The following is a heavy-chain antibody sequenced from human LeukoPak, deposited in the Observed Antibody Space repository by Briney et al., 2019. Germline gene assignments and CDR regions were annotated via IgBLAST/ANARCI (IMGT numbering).Heavy chain of an antibody. Sequence: GGSLRLSCAASGFTFSSYWMSWVRQAPGKGLEWVANIKQDGSEKYYVDSVKGRFTISRDNAKNSLYLQMNSLRAEDTAVYYCARRLFDFWSGYYTGFDYWGQGTLVAVSS. J-gene: IGHJ4*02. V-gene: IGHV3-7*01. CDR2: IKQDGSEK. D-gene: IGHD3-3*01. CDR3: ARRLFDFWSGYYTGFDY. CDR1: GFTFSSYW.